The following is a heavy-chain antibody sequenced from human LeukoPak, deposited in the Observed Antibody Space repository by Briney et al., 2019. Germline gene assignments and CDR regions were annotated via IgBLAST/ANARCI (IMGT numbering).Heavy chain of an antibody. V-gene: IGHV3-30*02. J-gene: IGHJ6*03. D-gene: IGHD1-26*01. CDR1: GFTFSSYG. CDR2: IRYDGSNK. CDR3: ARIVGATYYYYYMDV. Sequence: GGSLRLSCAASGFTFSSYGMHWVRQAPGKGLEWVAFIRYDGSNKYYADSVKGRFTISRDNSKNTLYLHVNSLRPEDTAVYYCARIVGATYYYYYMDVWGKGTTVTVSS.